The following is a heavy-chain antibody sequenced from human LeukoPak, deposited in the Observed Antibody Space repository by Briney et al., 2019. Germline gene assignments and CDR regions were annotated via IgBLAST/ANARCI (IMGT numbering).Heavy chain of an antibody. CDR1: GGSISSYY. V-gene: IGHV4-59*01. CDR2: IYYSGST. D-gene: IGHD3-22*01. CDR3: ARLEDGSSGYRAFDI. Sequence: SETLSLTCTVSGGSISSYYRSWIRQPPGKGLEWIGYIYYSGSTNYNPSLKSRVTISVDTSKNQFSLKLSSVTAADTAVYYCARLEDGSSGYRAFDIWGQGTMVTVSS. J-gene: IGHJ3*02.